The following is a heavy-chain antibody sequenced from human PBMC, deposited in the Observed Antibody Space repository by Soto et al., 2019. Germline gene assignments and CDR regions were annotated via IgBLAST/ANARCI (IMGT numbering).Heavy chain of an antibody. D-gene: IGHD6-13*01. CDR3: ARDNWEPRRIAAAGTKVHYFDY. CDR1: GGTFSSYA. J-gene: IGHJ4*02. CDR2: IIPIFGTA. V-gene: IGHV1-69*13. Sequence: SVKVSCKASGGTFSSYAISWVRQAPGQGLEWMGGIIPIFGTANYAQKFQGRVTITADESTSTAYMELSSLRSEDTAVYYCARDNWEPRRIAAAGTKVHYFDYWGQGTLVTVSS.